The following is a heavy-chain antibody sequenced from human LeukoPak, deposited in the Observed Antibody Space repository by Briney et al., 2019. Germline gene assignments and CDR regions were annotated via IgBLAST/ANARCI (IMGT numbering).Heavy chain of an antibody. CDR3: ARVITGTTISIDY. D-gene: IGHD1-20*01. J-gene: IGHJ4*02. Sequence: ASVKVSRKASGYTFTGYYMHWVRQAPGQGLEWMGWINPNSGGTNYAQKFQGRVTMTRDTSISTAYMELSRLRSDDTAVYYCARVITGTTISIDYWGQGTLVTVSS. CDR1: GYTFTGYY. V-gene: IGHV1-2*02. CDR2: INPNSGGT.